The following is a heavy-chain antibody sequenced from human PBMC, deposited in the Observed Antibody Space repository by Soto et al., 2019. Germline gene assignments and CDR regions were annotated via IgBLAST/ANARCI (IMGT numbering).Heavy chain of an antibody. CDR1: GASISSYNY. CDR2: INHSGST. V-gene: IGHV4-34*01. D-gene: IGHD3-10*01. CDR3: ARVSGIYYYGMDV. J-gene: IGHJ6*02. Sequence: SETLSLTCNVSGASISSYNYWSWIRQPPGKGLEWIGEINHSGSTNYNPSLKSRVTISVDTSKNQVSLKLSSVTAADTAVYYCARVSGIYYYGMDVWGQGTTVTVSS.